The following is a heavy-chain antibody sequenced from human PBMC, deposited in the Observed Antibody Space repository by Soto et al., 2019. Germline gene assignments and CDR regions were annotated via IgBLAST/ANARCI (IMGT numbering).Heavy chain of an antibody. D-gene: IGHD3-22*01. J-gene: IGHJ5*02. CDR3: ARVYLSHYYDSSALPIGWFDP. Sequence: PSETLSLTCTVSGVSISSGGYYWSWIRQHPGKGLEWIGYIYYSGSTYYNPSLKSRVTISVDTSKNQFSLKLSSVTAADTAVYYCARVYLSHYYDSSALPIGWFDPWGQGTLVTVSS. CDR1: GVSISSGGYY. V-gene: IGHV4-31*03. CDR2: IYYSGST.